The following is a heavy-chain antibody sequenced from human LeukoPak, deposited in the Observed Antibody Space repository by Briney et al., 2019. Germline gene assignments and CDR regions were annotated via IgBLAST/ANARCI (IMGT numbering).Heavy chain of an antibody. CDR2: ISYDGSNK. J-gene: IGHJ4*02. V-gene: IGHV3-30-3*01. D-gene: IGHD6-19*01. Sequence: GGSLRLSCAASGFTFSYYALHWVRQAPGKGLEWVAVISYDGSNKYYADSVKSRFTISRDNSKNTLYLQMNSLRGEDTAVYYRARDRKGGSGWTLFDYWGQGTLVTVSS. CDR1: GFTFSYYA. CDR3: ARDRKGGSGWTLFDY.